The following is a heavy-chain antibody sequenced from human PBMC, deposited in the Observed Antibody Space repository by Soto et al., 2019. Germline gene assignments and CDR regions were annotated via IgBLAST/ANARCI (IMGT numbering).Heavy chain of an antibody. V-gene: IGHV1-8*01. CDR2: VNPNNGDT. D-gene: IGHD3-10*01. CDR3: AKVSRKGSAIDFDY. CDR1: GYTFSNYD. J-gene: IGHJ4*02. Sequence: QVQLVQSGAEQKKPGASVKVSCKASGYTFSNYDMNWVRQATGQGPEWIGWVNPNNGDTGYAQKFRGRVTLTTDISTTTAYMELTSLRSEDTAIYYCAKVSRKGSAIDFDYWGQGTLITVSS.